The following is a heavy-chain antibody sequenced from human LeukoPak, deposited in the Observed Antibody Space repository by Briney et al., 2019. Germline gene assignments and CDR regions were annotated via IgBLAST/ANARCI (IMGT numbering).Heavy chain of an antibody. D-gene: IGHD6-19*01. CDR2: IYSGGDT. CDR1: GFTVSNYY. Sequence: PGGSLRLSCAASGFTVSNYYMSWVRQAPGKGLEWVSVIYSGGDTYYADSVKGRFTISRDNSKNTLYLQMNNLRAEDTAVYYCATSPVTGMIYFDYWGQGTLVTVSS. J-gene: IGHJ4*02. CDR3: ATSPVTGMIYFDY. V-gene: IGHV3-66*01.